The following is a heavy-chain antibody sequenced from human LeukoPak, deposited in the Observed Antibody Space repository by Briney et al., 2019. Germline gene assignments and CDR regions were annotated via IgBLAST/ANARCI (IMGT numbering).Heavy chain of an antibody. Sequence: GGSLRLSCAASGFTFSSFNMNWVRQAPGKGLEWVSSISSSSSYIYYPDSVKGRFTISRDNAKNSLLLQMDSLRAEDTAVYYCARDRQLGCFDYWGQGTLVTVSS. D-gene: IGHD5-18*01. CDR3: ARDRQLGCFDY. V-gene: IGHV3-21*01. J-gene: IGHJ4*02. CDR2: ISSSSSYI. CDR1: GFTFSSFN.